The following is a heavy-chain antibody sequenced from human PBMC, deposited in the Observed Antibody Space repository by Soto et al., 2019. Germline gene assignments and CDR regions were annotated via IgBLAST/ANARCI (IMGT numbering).Heavy chain of an antibody. CDR2: IWYDGSNK. CDR3: AREERNWPIFYY. CDR1: GFTFSSYG. J-gene: IGHJ4*02. V-gene: IGHV3-33*01. Sequence: SGGSLRLSCAASGFTFSSYGMHWVRQAPGKGLEWVAVIWYDGSNKYYADSVKGRFTISRDNSKNTLYLQMNSLRAEDTAVYYCAREERNWPIFYYWGQGTLVTVSS.